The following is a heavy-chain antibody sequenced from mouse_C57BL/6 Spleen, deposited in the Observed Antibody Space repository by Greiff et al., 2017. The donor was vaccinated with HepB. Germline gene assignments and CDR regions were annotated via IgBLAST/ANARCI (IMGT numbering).Heavy chain of an antibody. V-gene: IGHV3-6*01. CDR2: ISYDGSN. CDR1: GYSITSGYY. J-gene: IGHJ2*01. D-gene: IGHD1-1*01. Sequence: DVQLQESGPGLVKPSQSLSLTCSVTGYSITSGYYWNWIRQFPGNKLEWMGYISYDGSNNYNPSLKNRISITRDTTKNQFVLKLNSVTTEDTATYYCAGGDYYGRSPFDYWGQGTTLTVSS. CDR3: AGGDYYGRSPFDY.